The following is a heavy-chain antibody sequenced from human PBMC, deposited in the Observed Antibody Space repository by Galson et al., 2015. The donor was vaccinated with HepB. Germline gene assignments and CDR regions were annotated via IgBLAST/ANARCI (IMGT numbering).Heavy chain of an antibody. Sequence: SLRLSCAASGFTFGDYAMSWFRQAPGKGLEWVGFIRSKAYGGTTEYAASVKGRFTISRDDSKSIAYLQMNSLKTEDTAVYYCTREAYSSGWNSWGDYWGQGTLVTVSS. D-gene: IGHD6-19*01. J-gene: IGHJ4*02. CDR1: GFTFGDYA. CDR2: IRSKAYGGTT. CDR3: TREAYSSGWNSWGDY. V-gene: IGHV3-49*03.